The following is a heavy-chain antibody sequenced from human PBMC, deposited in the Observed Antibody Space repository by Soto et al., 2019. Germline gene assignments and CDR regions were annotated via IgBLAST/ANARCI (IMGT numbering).Heavy chain of an antibody. CDR1: GFTFSSYA. D-gene: IGHD2-8*01. CDR2: ISGSGGST. J-gene: IGHJ1*01. Sequence: GGSLRLSCAASGFTFSSYAMSWVRQAPGKGLERVSAISGSGGSTYYADSVKGRFTISRDNSKNTLYLQMNSLRAEDTAVYYCADIVLMVYATKGAEYFQHWGQGTLVTVSS. V-gene: IGHV3-23*01. CDR3: ADIVLMVYATKGAEYFQH.